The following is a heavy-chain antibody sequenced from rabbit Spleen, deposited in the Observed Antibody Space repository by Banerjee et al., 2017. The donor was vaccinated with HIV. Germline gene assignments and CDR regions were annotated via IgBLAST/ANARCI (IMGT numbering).Heavy chain of an antibody. CDR2: IYTGSGNT. CDR3: ARDSYAGYIPYGYGFNL. D-gene: IGHD7-1*01. Sequence: QEQLVESGGGLVQPGGSLTLTCKASGFDLNNYYYICWVRQAPGKGLEWIGCIYTGSGNTFYASWAKGRFTISKTSSTAVTLQMTSLTAADTATYFCARDSYAGYIPYGYGFNLWGPGTLVTVS. CDR1: GFDLNNYYY. J-gene: IGHJ4*01. V-gene: IGHV1S45*01.